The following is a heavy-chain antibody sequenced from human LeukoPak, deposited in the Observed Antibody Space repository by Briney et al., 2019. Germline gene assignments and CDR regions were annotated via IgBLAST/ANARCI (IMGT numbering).Heavy chain of an antibody. CDR1: GGSFSGYY. J-gene: IGHJ4*02. CDR2: INHSGST. Sequence: SETLSLTCAVYGGSFSGYYWSWIRQPPGKGLEWIGEINHSGSTNYNPSLKSRVTISVDTSKNQFSLKLSSVTAADTAVYYCARGPLQWPVPLRFDYWGQGTLVTVSS. D-gene: IGHD6-19*01. CDR3: ARGPLQWPVPLRFDY. V-gene: IGHV4-34*01.